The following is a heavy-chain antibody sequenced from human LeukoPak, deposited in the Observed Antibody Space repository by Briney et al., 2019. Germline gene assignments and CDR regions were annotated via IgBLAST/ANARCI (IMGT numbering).Heavy chain of an antibody. J-gene: IGHJ6*03. D-gene: IGHD5-12*01. V-gene: IGHV1-18*01. CDR2: ISAYNGNT. CDR1: GYTFTSYG. CDR3: ARHGGYDCHYYYYMDV. Sequence: ASVKVSCKASGYTFTSYGISWVRQAPGQGLEWMGWISAYNGNTNYAQKPQGRVTMTTDTSTTTAYMELRSLRTDDTAVYYCARHGGYDCHYYYYMDVWGKGTTVTVSS.